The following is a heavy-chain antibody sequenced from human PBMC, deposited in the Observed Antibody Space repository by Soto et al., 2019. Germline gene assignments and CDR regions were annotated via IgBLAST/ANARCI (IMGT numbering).Heavy chain of an antibody. Sequence: QVQLVQSGAEVKKPGSSVKVSCKASGGTFSSYTISWVRQAPGQGLEWMGRIIPILGIANYAQKFQGRVRISADKSTSTAYRELSSLRSEDTAVYYCARDPLGGYDTDWGQGTLVSVSS. CDR3: ARDPLGGYDTD. V-gene: IGHV1-69*08. J-gene: IGHJ4*02. D-gene: IGHD5-12*01. CDR1: GGTFSSYT. CDR2: IIPILGIA.